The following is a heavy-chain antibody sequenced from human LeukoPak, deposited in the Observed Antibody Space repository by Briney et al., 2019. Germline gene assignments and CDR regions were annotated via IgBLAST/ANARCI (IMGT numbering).Heavy chain of an antibody. D-gene: IGHD6-25*01. Sequence: ASVKVSCKASGYTFTGYYMHWVRQAPGQGLEWMGWINPNSGGANYAQKFQGRVTMTRDTSISTAYMELSRLRSDDTAVYYCAREGHLDKARHWFDPWGQGTLVTVSS. V-gene: IGHV1-2*02. CDR2: INPNSGGA. CDR3: AREGHLDKARHWFDP. CDR1: GYTFTGYY. J-gene: IGHJ5*02.